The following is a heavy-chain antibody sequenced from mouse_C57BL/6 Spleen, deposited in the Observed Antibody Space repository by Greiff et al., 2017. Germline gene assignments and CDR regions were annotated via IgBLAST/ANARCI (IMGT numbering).Heavy chain of an antibody. CDR3: ASDYYGSSWFAY. CDR1: GYSITSGYY. CDR2: ISYDGSN. Sequence: EVQLQESGPGLVKPSQSLSLTCSVTGYSITSGYYWNWIRQFPGNKLEWMGYISYDGSNNYNPSLKNRISITRDTSKNQFFLKLNSVTTEDTATYYCASDYYGSSWFAYWGQGTLVTVSA. J-gene: IGHJ3*01. V-gene: IGHV3-6*01. D-gene: IGHD1-1*01.